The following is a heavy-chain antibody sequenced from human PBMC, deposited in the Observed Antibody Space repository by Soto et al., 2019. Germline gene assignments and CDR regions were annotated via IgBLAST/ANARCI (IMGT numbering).Heavy chain of an antibody. CDR1: GFTFSSYE. J-gene: IGHJ6*02. CDR2: IGTSGKTI. D-gene: IGHD4-4*01. Sequence: GGSLRLSCAVSGFTFSSYEMNWVRQAPGKGLEWVSYIGTSGKTIYYADSVRGRFTISRDNAKNSLYLQMNSLRAEDTAVYFCARDPAIYSGKFDYGLDVWGRGTTVTV. CDR3: ARDPAIYSGKFDYGLDV. V-gene: IGHV3-48*03.